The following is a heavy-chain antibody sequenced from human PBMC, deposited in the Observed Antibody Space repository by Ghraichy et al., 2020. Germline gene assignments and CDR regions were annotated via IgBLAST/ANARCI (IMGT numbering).Heavy chain of an antibody. CDR2: INQDGSEK. D-gene: IGHD4-17*01. CDR1: GFTVSNYW. Sequence: GGSLRLSCAASGFTVSNYWMSWVRQAPGKGLEWVANINQDGSEKHYVDSVKGRFTISRDNAKNSLHLQMNSLRVEDTAVYYCVRDYAEFDYCGQRNMVTISS. V-gene: IGHV3-7*01. J-gene: IGHJ4*02. CDR3: VRDYAEFDY.